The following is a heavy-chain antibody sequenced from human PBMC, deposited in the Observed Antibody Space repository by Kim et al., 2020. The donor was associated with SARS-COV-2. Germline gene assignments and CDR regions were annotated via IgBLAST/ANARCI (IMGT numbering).Heavy chain of an antibody. Sequence: GGSLRLSCAASGFSFSNYAMTWVRQAPGKGLQWVSGIGATGDTTDYAESVKGRFTICRDSSKNTLYLQMNSLTGDDTAVYYCARLPRGYSHGASYSLDVWGQGTTVTVSS. J-gene: IGHJ6*02. CDR2: IGATGDTT. CDR1: GFSFSNYA. D-gene: IGHD5-18*01. CDR3: ARLPRGYSHGASYSLDV. V-gene: IGHV3-23*01.